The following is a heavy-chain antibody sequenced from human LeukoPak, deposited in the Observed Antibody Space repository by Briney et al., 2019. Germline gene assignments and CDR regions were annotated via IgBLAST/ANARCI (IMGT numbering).Heavy chain of an antibody. Sequence: GGSLRLSCTSSKITFSSYWMSRVRQAPGEGLEWVANIKQDGSEKYYVDSLKGRFTISRDNAKNSLYLQMNSLRAEDTAVYYCATSQTTSGRYGNAFDIWGQGTMVTVSS. CDR3: ATSQTTSGRYGNAFDI. J-gene: IGHJ3*02. V-gene: IGHV3-7*01. CDR2: IKQDGSEK. CDR1: KITFSSYW. D-gene: IGHD6-19*01.